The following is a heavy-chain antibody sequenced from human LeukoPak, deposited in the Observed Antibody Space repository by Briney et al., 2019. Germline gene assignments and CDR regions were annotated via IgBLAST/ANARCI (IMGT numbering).Heavy chain of an antibody. D-gene: IGHD1-1*01. CDR2: ISSSGSTI. CDR3: ARDLTTLYYYYYYYMDV. CDR1: GFTFSDYY. Sequence: GGSLRLSCAASGFTFSDYYMSWIRQAPGKGLEWVSYISSSGSTIYYADSVKGRFTISRDNAKNSLYLHMNSLRAEDTAVYYCARDLTTLYYYYYYYMDVWGKGTTVTVSS. J-gene: IGHJ6*03. V-gene: IGHV3-11*04.